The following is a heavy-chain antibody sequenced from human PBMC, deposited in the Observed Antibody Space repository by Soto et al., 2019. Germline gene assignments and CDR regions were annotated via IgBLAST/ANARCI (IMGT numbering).Heavy chain of an antibody. CDR1: GFTFSKYW. V-gene: IGHV3-74*01. D-gene: IGHD2-21*02. CDR2: INSDETIT. CDR3: VCFECGRTAVVTAMEANDY. Sequence: GGSLRLSCAASGFTFSKYWMHWVRQSPGKGLVWVSRINSDETITSYADSVKGRFTISRDNAKNTLYLQMSSLRVEDTALYYCVCFECGRTAVVTAMEANDYWGQGTLVTVSS. J-gene: IGHJ4*02.